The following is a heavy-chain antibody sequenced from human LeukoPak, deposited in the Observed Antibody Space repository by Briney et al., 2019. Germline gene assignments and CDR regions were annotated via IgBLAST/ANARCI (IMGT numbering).Heavy chain of an antibody. CDR3: ARGYYYGSGSSAFDI. V-gene: IGHV4-34*01. CDR2: INHSGIT. J-gene: IGHJ3*02. Sequence: SETLSLTCAVYGGSFSDYYWSWIRQPPGKGLEYIGEINHSGITNYNPSLMSRVTMSVDTSKNQFSLNLSSVTALDTAVYYCARGYYYGSGSSAFDIWGQGTMVTVSS. D-gene: IGHD3-10*01. CDR1: GGSFSDYY.